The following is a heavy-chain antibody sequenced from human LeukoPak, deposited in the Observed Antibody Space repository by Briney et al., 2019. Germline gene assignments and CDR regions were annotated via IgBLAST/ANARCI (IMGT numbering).Heavy chain of an antibody. V-gene: IGHV4-34*01. CDR3: ARGWGMATTNRGY. Sequence: PWETLSLTCAVYGGSFSGYFWTWIRQPPGKRLEWIGEINHSGSANNNPSLRSRVTVSVDTSKNQFSLRLTSVTAADTAVYYCARGWGMATTNRGYWSQGTLVTVSS. CDR2: INHSGSA. J-gene: IGHJ4*02. CDR1: GGSFSGYF. D-gene: IGHD5-24*01.